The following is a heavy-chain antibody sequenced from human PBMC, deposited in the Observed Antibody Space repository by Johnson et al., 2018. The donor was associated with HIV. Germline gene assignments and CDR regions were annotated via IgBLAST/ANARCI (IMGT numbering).Heavy chain of an antibody. D-gene: IGHD6-6*01. CDR2: ISYDGSNT. J-gene: IGHJ3*02. CDR3: AKDKEYSSSPGAFDI. CDR1: GFTFSRYA. Sequence: GGGVVQPGTSLRPSCAASGFTFSRYAMHWVRQAPGKGLGWVAVISYDGSNTYYAEPAIGRLSISSDNSKNTLYLQMNSLRAEDTAVYYCAKDKEYSSSPGAFDIWGQGTMVTVSS. V-gene: IGHV3-30*04.